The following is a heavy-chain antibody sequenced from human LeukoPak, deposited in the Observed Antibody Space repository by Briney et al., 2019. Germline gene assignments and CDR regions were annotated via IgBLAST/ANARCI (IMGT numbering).Heavy chain of an antibody. CDR2: ISYDGSNK. CDR3: ARRDIAVAGLTY. J-gene: IGHJ4*02. Sequence: PGGSLRLSCAASGFTFSSYAMHWVRQAPGKGLEWVAVISYDGSNKYYADSVKGRFTISRDNSKNTLYLQMNSLRAEDTAVYYCARRDIAVAGLTYWGQGTLVTVSS. CDR1: GFTFSSYA. V-gene: IGHV3-30-3*01. D-gene: IGHD6-19*01.